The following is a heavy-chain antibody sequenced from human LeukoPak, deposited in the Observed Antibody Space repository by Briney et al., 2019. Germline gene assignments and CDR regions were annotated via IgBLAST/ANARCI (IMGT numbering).Heavy chain of an antibody. D-gene: IGHD3-3*01. Sequence: ASVKVSCKASGYTFTGYYMHWVRQAPGQGLEWMGWINPNSGGTNYAQKFQGRVTMTRDTSISTAYMELSRLRSDDTAVYYCARDWRKKYDFWQHSIQGWFDPWGQGTLVTVSS. CDR1: GYTFTGYY. V-gene: IGHV1-2*02. CDR2: INPNSGGT. J-gene: IGHJ5*02. CDR3: ARDWRKKYDFWQHSIQGWFDP.